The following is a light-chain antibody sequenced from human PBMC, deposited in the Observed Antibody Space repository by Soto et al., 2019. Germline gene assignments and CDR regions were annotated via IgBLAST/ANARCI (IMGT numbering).Light chain of an antibody. J-gene: IGLJ3*02. CDR1: SGSVSITSY. CDR2: STN. V-gene: IGLV8-61*01. Sequence: QTVVTQESSLSVSPGGTVTLTCGLTSGSVSITSYPSWFQQTPGQAPCTLIYSTNTRSSGVPDRFSGSILGSKAALTITGAQADDESHYYCALYMGSGIMVFGGGTKLTVL. CDR3: ALYMGSGIMV.